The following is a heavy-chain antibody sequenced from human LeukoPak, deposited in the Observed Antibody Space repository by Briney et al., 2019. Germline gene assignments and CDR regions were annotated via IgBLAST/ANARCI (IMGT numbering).Heavy chain of an antibody. CDR1: GFTFSSYG. Sequence: GGSLRLSCAASGFTFSSYGMHWVRQAPGKGLEWVAVIWYDGSNKYYADSVKGRFTISRDNSKNTLYLQMNSLRAEDTAVYYCAKTRDDYNFFDYWGQGTLVTVSS. CDR2: IWYDGSNK. V-gene: IGHV3-33*06. D-gene: IGHD5-24*01. CDR3: AKTRDDYNFFDY. J-gene: IGHJ4*02.